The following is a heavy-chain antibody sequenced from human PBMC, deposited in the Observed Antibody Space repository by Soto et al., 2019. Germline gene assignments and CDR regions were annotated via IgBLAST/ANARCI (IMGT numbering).Heavy chain of an antibody. D-gene: IGHD6-25*01. V-gene: IGHV3-30*04. CDR3: AREIERLLGY. CDR2: ISYDGRSK. J-gene: IGHJ4*02. CDR1: GLTFSSYA. Sequence: QVQLVESGGGVVQPGRSLRLSCAASGLTFSSYAMHWVRQAPGKGLEWVAVISYDGRSKYYADSVKGRFTISRDNSKNTLYVQMNILRAEDTAVYYCAREIERLLGYWGQGTLVTVSS.